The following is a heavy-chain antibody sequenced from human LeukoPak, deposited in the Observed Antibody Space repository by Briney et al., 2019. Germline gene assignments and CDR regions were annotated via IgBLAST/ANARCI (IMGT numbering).Heavy chain of an antibody. J-gene: IGHJ6*02. CDR2: INPSGGST. CDR1: GYTFTSYY. CDR3: AAATYYYDSSGYFGAAEIHGMDV. Sequence: ASVKVSCKASGYTFTSYYMHWVRQAPGQGLEWMGIINPSGGSTSYAQKFQGRVTMTRDTSTSTVYMELSGLRSEDTAVYYCAAATYYYDSSGYFGAAEIHGMDVWGQGTTVTVSS. V-gene: IGHV1-46*01. D-gene: IGHD3-22*01.